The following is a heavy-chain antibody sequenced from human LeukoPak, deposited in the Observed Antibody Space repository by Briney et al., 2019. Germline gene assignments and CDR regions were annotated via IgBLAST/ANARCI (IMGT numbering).Heavy chain of an antibody. V-gene: IGHV4-34*01. CDR2: INHSGST. Sequence: PSETLSLTCAVYGRSFSGYYRSWIRQPPGKGLEWIGEINHSGSTNYNPSLKSRVTISVDTSKNQFSLKLSSVTAADTAVYYCARRAIPMTTVTTAWFDPWGQGTLVTVSS. J-gene: IGHJ5*02. CDR3: ARRAIPMTTVTTAWFDP. D-gene: IGHD4-17*01. CDR1: GRSFSGYY.